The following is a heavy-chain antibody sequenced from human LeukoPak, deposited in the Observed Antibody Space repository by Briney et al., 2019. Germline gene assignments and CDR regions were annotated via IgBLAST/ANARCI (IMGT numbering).Heavy chain of an antibody. V-gene: IGHV4-31*03. Sequence: PSETLSLTCTVSGGSISSGGYYWSWIRQHPGKCLEWIGYIYYSGSTYYNPSLKSRVTISVDTSKHQFSLKLSSVTAADTAVYYCARGPYYDSSGYYPDFDYWGQGTLVTVSS. CDR1: GGSISSGGYY. CDR2: IYYSGST. CDR3: ARGPYYDSSGYYPDFDY. J-gene: IGHJ4*02. D-gene: IGHD3-22*01.